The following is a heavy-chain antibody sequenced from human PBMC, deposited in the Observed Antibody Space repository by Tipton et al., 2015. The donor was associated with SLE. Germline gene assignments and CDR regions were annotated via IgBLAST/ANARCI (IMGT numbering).Heavy chain of an antibody. J-gene: IGHJ4*02. D-gene: IGHD1-26*01. CDR2: IRYDGSEK. CDR3: AKDGMLEFSGSHHLDY. V-gene: IGHV3-30*02. Sequence: SLRLSCAASGFTFSSYGMYWVRQAPGKGLEWVAFIRYDGSEKYYADSVKGRFTISRDNSRNMLHLQMNSLIAEDTAVYYCAKDGMLEFSGSHHLDYWGQGTLVTVPS. CDR1: GFTFSSYG.